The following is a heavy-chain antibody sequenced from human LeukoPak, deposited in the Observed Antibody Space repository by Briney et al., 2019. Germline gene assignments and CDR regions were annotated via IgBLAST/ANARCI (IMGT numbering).Heavy chain of an antibody. J-gene: IGHJ2*01. D-gene: IGHD3-9*01. Sequence: ASVKVSCKPSGYTFTGYYMHWVRQAPGQGLEWMGRINPNSGGTNYAQKFQGRVTMTRDTSISTAYMELSRLRSDDTAVYYCARRITIRGGIDLWGRGTLVTVSS. CDR3: ARRITIRGGIDL. CDR1: GYTFTGYY. CDR2: INPNSGGT. V-gene: IGHV1-2*06.